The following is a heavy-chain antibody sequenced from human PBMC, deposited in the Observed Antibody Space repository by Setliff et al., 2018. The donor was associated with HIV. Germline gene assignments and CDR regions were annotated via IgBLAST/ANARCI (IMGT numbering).Heavy chain of an antibody. V-gene: IGHV1-18*01. D-gene: IGHD2-2*01. CDR1: GYTFSSYG. J-gene: IGHJ4*02. Sequence: ASVKVSCKASGYTFSSYGISWVRQAPGQGLEWVGRISVYNGNTIYAQKLQGRVIMTTDTSTSTAYMELRSLRSDDTAMYYCATQRDIVMVPGQGGFDIWGQGTLVTVSS. CDR3: ATQRDIVMVPGQGGFDI. CDR2: ISVYNGNT.